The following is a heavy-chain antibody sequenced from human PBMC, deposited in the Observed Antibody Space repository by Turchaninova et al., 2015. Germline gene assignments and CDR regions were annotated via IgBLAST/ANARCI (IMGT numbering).Heavy chain of an antibody. V-gene: IGHV4-34*01. J-gene: IGHJ2*01. CDR3: ARWGVAGTRYFDL. CDR1: GGSFSGYY. D-gene: IGHD6-19*01. CDR2: INHSGST. Sequence: QVQLQQWGAGLLQPSETLSLTCAVYGGSFSGYYWSWIRQPPGKGREWIGEINHSGSTNYNPSLKSRVTISVDTSKNQFSLKLSSVTAADTAVYYCARWGVAGTRYFDLWGRGTLVTVSS.